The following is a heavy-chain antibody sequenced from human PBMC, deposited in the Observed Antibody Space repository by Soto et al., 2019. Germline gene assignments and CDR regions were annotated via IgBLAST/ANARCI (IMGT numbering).Heavy chain of an antibody. CDR1: GGSLSGYY. Sequence: SETLSLTCAVYGGSLSGYYWSWIRQPPGKGLEWIGEINHSGSTNYNPSLKSRVTISVDTSKNQFSLKLSSVTAADTAVYYCARETYGDYVGYFDPWGQGTLVT. J-gene: IGHJ5*02. V-gene: IGHV4-34*01. D-gene: IGHD4-17*01. CDR3: ARETYGDYVGYFDP. CDR2: INHSGST.